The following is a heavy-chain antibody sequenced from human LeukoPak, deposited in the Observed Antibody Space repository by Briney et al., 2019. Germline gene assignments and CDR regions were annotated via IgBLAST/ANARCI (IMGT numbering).Heavy chain of an antibody. Sequence: ASVKVSCKASGGTFSSYAISWVRQAPGQGLEWMGRIIPILGIANYAQKFQGRVTITADKSTSTAYMELSSLRSEDTAVYYCARDQPYSSSWCASWFDPWGQGTLVTVSS. CDR2: IIPILGIA. D-gene: IGHD6-13*01. CDR3: ARDQPYSSSWCASWFDP. V-gene: IGHV1-69*04. CDR1: GGTFSSYA. J-gene: IGHJ5*02.